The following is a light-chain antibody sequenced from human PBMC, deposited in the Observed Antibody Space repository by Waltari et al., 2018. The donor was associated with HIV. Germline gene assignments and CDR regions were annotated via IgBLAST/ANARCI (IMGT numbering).Light chain of an antibody. CDR3: CSYAGSYDFDVV. J-gene: IGLJ2*01. Sequence: QSALTQPRPVSGSLGQSVTISCTVTSSDVGGYNHVPWHQQHRGKAPKLLIFDVTTRPAGVPDRFSGSKSGDTASLTISGLQSEDEADYYCCSYAGSYDFDVVFGGGTNLTVL. CDR2: DVT. CDR1: SSDVGGYNH. V-gene: IGLV2-11*01.